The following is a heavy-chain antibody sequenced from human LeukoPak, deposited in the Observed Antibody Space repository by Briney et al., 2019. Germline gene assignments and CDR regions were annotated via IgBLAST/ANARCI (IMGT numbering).Heavy chain of an antibody. CDR3: AKGSGSGGSCYGHYYFDY. V-gene: IGHV3-30*02. CDR1: GFTLSTYG. CDR2: IRYDGSNE. D-gene: IGHD2-15*01. Sequence: GGSLRLSCAASGFTLSTYGMHWVRHAPGKGLQWVAFIRYDGSNEYYADSVRGRFTLSRDNSKNTLYLQMSSLRPEDTAVYYCAKGSGSGGSCYGHYYFDYWGQGTLVTVSS. J-gene: IGHJ4*02.